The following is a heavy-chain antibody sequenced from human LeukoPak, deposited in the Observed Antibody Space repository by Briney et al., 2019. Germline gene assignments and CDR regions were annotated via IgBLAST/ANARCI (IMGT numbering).Heavy chain of an antibody. J-gene: IGHJ3*02. Sequence: PSETLSLTCTVSGGSISSYYWSWIRQPAGKGLEWIGRIYTSGSTNYNPSLKSRLTMSVDTSKNQFSLKLSSVTAADTAVYYCARDLGTAMVLDAFDIWGQGTMVTVSS. CDR1: GGSISSYY. V-gene: IGHV4-4*07. CDR3: ARDLGTAMVLDAFDI. D-gene: IGHD5-18*01. CDR2: IYTSGST.